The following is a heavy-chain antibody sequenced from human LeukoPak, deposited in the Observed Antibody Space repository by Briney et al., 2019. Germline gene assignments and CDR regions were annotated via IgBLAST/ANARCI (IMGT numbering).Heavy chain of an antibody. Sequence: SETLSLTCAVSGGSISSSNWWSWLRQPPGKGLEWIGEIYHSGSTNYNPSLKSRVTISVDKSKNQFSLKLSSVTAADTAVYYCARAGIAAAGTPDYWGQGTLVTVSS. D-gene: IGHD6-13*01. CDR3: ARAGIAAAGTPDY. CDR2: IYHSGST. CDR1: GGSISSSNW. J-gene: IGHJ4*02. V-gene: IGHV4-4*02.